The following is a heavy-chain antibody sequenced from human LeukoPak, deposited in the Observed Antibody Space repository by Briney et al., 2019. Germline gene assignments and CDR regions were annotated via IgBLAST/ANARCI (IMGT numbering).Heavy chain of an antibody. CDR3: AREGVAATDRYYYYYMDV. Sequence: SETLSLTCTVSGGSISSSSYYWGWIRQPPGKGLEWIGSIYYSGSTYYNPSLKSRVTISVGTSKNQFSLKLSSVTAADTAVYYCAREGVAATDRYYYYYMDVWGKGTTVTVSS. CDR1: GGSISSSSYY. V-gene: IGHV4-39*02. J-gene: IGHJ6*03. D-gene: IGHD2-15*01. CDR2: IYYSGST.